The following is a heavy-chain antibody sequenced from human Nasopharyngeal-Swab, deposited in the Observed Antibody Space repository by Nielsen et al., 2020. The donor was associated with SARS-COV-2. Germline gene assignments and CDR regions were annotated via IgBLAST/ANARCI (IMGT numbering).Heavy chain of an antibody. CDR1: GFTFSSYW. D-gene: IGHD3-9*01. CDR3: VKADRYYDILTGYPLTDYYYYGMDV. Sequence: GESLKISCAASGFTFSSYWMHWVRQAPGKGLVWVSRINSDGSSTSYADSVKGRFTISRDNAKNTLYLQMNSLRAEDTAVYYCVKADRYYDILTGYPLTDYYYYGMDVWGQGTTVTVSS. J-gene: IGHJ6*02. CDR2: INSDGSST. V-gene: IGHV3-74*01.